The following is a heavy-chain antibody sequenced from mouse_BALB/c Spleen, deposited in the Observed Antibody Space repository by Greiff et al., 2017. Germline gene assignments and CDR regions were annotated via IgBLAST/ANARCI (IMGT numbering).Heavy chain of an antibody. CDR3: ARSTVMITAWFAY. CDR2: ISYSGST. V-gene: IGHV3-2*02. J-gene: IGHJ3*01. Sequence: EVQLVESGPGLVKPSQSLSLTCTVTGYSITSDYAWNWIRQFPGNKLEWMGYISYSGSTSYNPSLKSRISITRDTSKNQFFLQLNSVTTEDTATYYCARSTVMITAWFAYWGQGTLVTVSA. D-gene: IGHD2-4*01. CDR1: GYSITSDYA.